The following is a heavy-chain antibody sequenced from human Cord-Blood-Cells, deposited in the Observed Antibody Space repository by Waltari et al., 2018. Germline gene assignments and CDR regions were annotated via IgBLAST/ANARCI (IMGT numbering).Heavy chain of an antibody. V-gene: IGHV1-8*03. D-gene: IGHD3-10*01. CDR2: MNPNSGNT. J-gene: IGHJ4*02. CDR3: ARGPYGSGSYYNY. Sequence: QVQLVQSGAEVKKPGASVKVSCTASGSPFTSYDIHWVRQATGQGLEWMGWMNPNSGNTGYAQKFQGRVTITRNTSISTAYMELSSLRSEDTAVYYCARGPYGSGSYYNYWGQGTLVTVSS. CDR1: GSPFTSYD.